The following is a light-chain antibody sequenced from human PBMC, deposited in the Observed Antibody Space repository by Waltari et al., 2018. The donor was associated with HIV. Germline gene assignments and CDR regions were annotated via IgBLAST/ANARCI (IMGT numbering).Light chain of an antibody. CDR1: QNISTW. V-gene: IGKV1-5*03. CDR3: QEYKTYSLYS. CDR2: KAS. J-gene: IGKJ2*03. Sequence: IKMTQSPSTLSSSVGDRVSITCRASQNISTWLAWYQQKPGKAPKLLIYKASTLESEVPSRFSGSGSGTEFTLTISSLQPDDFATYYCQEYKTYSLYSFGQGTKLEIK.